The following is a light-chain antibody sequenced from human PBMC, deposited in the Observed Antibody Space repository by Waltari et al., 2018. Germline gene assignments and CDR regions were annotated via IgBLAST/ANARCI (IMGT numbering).Light chain of an antibody. V-gene: IGKV1-39*01. J-gene: IGKJ3*01. CDR1: QSIGAH. CDR3: QQNTLSPYT. CDR2: GAS. Sequence: DMQMTQSPSSLPASVGDRVSIPCRASQSIGAHLNWYQQKPGRAPTGLIYGASTLQSGVPARFSGTGSGTHFTLTISSLQPEDFATYYCQQNTLSPYTFGPGTAVDVK.